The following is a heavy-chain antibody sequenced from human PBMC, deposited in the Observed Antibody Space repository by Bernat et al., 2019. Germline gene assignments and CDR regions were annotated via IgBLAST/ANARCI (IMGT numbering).Heavy chain of an antibody. V-gene: IGHV3-74*03. CDR3: ARAQEKWQQLAPYDY. CDR1: GFTFSRFW. Sequence: EVQLVESGGGLVQPGGSLRLSCAGSGFTFSRFWMHWVRQAPGKGLVWVSRTNSDGTITTYEDSVKGRFTISRDNAKNTLYLQMNSLRAEDTAVYFCARAQEKWQQLAPYDYWGQGTLVTVSS. CDR2: TNSDGTIT. J-gene: IGHJ4*02. D-gene: IGHD5-24*01.